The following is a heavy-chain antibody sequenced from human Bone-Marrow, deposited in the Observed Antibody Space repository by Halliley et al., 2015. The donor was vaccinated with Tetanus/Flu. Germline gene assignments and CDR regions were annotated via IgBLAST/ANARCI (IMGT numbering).Heavy chain of an antibody. J-gene: IGHJ1*01. V-gene: IGHV4-4*02. D-gene: IGHD1-26*01. CDR2: IYQRGSP. CDR3: ATEVGAPFDFQN. Sequence: EWMGEIYQRGSPNSNPSLKSRVPISLYKSTNHLSLTLTSVTAADTAVYYCATEVGAPFDFQNWGQGTFVTVSS.